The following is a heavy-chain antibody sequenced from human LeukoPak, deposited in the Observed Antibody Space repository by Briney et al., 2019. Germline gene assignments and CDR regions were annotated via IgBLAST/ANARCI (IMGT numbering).Heavy chain of an antibody. CDR3: ARDTVTMVRGVRRGFDY. J-gene: IGHJ4*02. D-gene: IGHD3-10*01. CDR2: IIPILGIA. Sequence: SVKVSCKAFGGTFSSYAISWVRQAPGQGLEWMGRIIPILGIANYAQKFQGRVTITADKSTSTAYMELSSLRSEDTAVYYCARDTVTMVRGVRRGFDYWGQGTLVTVSS. V-gene: IGHV1-69*04. CDR1: GGTFSSYA.